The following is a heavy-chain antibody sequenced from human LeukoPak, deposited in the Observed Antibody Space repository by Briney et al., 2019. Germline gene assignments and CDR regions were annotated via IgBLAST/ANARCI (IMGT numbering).Heavy chain of an antibody. J-gene: IGHJ3*02. CDR2: IYYSGST. CDR3: ARVAYYYDSSGYLGAFDI. V-gene: IGHV4-59*01. D-gene: IGHD3-22*01. Sequence: SETLSLTCTVSGGSISSYYWSWIRQPPGKGREWIGYIYYSGSTNYNPSLKSRVTISVDTSKNQFSLKLSSVTAADTAVYYCARVAYYYDSSGYLGAFDIWGQGTMVTVSS. CDR1: GGSISSYY.